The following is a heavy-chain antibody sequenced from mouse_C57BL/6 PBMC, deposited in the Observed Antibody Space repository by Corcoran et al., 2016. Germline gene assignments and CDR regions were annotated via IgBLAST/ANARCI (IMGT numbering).Heavy chain of an antibody. D-gene: IGHD1-1*02. CDR3: ARRRVGAMDY. CDR1: GYTFTTYG. J-gene: IGHJ4*01. V-gene: IGHV9-3*01. CDR2: INTYSGVP. Sequence: QIQLVQSGPELKKPGETVKISCKASGYTFTTYGMSWVKQAPGKGLKWMGWINTYSGVPTYADDFKGRFAFSLETSASTAYLQINNLKNEDTATYFCARRRVGAMDYWGQGTSVTVSS.